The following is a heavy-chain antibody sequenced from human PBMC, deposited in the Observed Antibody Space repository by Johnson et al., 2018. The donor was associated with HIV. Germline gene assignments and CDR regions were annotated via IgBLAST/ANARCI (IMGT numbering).Heavy chain of an antibody. V-gene: IGHV3-66*01. D-gene: IGHD5-24*01. J-gene: IGHJ3*02. CDR2: IYSGGST. CDR1: GFTFNNAW. Sequence: VQLVESGGGLVKPGGSLRLSCAASGFTFNNAWMSWVRQAPGKGLEWVSVIYSGGSTYYADSVKGRFTISRDNSKNTLYLQMNRLRAEDTAVYYCAREWLYGFDIWGQGTMATVSS. CDR3: AREWLYGFDI.